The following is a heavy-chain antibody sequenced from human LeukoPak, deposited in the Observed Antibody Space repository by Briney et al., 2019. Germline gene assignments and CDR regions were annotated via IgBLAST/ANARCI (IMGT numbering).Heavy chain of an antibody. J-gene: IGHJ6*03. V-gene: IGHV1-2*06. CDR2: INPNSGGT. CDR1: GYTFTGYY. CDR3: ARGVVGATFYYYYYMDV. D-gene: IGHD1-26*01. Sequence: ASVKVSCKASGYTFTGYYMHWVRQAPGQGLEWMGRINPNSGGTNYAQKFQGRVTMTTDTSTSTAYMELRSLRSDDTAVYYCARGVVGATFYYYYYMDVWGKGTTVTVSS.